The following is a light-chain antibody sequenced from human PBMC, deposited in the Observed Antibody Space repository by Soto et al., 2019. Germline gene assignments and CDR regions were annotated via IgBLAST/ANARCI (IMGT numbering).Light chain of an antibody. CDR3: QQYYSYWA. Sequence: DIQMTQSPSTLSASVGATVTVTCRASQSIGRWLAWYKQKPGKAPKLLIFDASTLENGVPARFSGSRSGPEFSLTISSLQPDDFATDDCQQYYSYWAFGQGTKVDIK. V-gene: IGKV1-5*01. J-gene: IGKJ1*01. CDR1: QSIGRW. CDR2: DAS.